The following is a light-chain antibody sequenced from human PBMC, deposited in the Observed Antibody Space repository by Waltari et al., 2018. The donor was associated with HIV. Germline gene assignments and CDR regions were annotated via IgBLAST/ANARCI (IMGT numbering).Light chain of an antibody. CDR1: SSNIGAVYD. V-gene: IGLV1-40*01. CDR2: GNY. CDR3: QSYDRSLGGSV. J-gene: IGLJ2*01. Sequence: QSVLTQPPSVSGAPGQRVTISCPGSSSNIGAVYDVHGYQQLPVTAPNLLIYGNYYLPSGVPERCAGSKSGTSASLASTGLQAEDEADYYCQSYDRSLGGSVFGGGTKLTVL.